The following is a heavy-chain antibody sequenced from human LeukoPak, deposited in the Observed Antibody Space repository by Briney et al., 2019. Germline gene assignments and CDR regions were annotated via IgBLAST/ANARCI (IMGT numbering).Heavy chain of an antibody. D-gene: IGHD4/OR15-4a*01. Sequence: GSLLLSCAASGFIFNTYWRSWVRPAAGKGLEWVANIKQDGNEKYYADSVKGRFTISRDNGKNSLDLQMNSLRADDTAVYYCARDTLGEGEDANYAVYYFDYWGQGTVVTVSS. V-gene: IGHV3-7*01. CDR2: IKQDGNEK. J-gene: IGHJ4*02. CDR1: GFIFNTYW. CDR3: ARDTLGEGEDANYAVYYFDY.